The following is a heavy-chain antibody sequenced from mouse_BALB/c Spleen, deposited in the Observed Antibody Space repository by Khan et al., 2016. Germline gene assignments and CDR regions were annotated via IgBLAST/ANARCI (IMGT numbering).Heavy chain of an antibody. CDR2: IWAGGST. CDR3: ARNYGSRDYYAMDY. D-gene: IGHD1-1*01. V-gene: IGHV2-9*02. CDR1: GFSLTSYG. Sequence: VQLQESGPGLVAPSQSLSITCTVSGFSLTSYGVHWVRQPPGKGLEWLGVIWAGGSTNYNSALMSRLSISKDNSKSKVFLKMNSLQTDDTAMYYCARNYGSRDYYAMDYWGQGTSVTVSS. J-gene: IGHJ4*01.